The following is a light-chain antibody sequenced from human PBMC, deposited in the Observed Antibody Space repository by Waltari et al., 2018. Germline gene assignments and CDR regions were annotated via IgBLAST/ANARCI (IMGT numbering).Light chain of an antibody. V-gene: IGLV2-23*01. CDR2: ADS. CDR3: CSYAGSSTVK. J-gene: IGLJ2*01. CDR1: SSDVGSYKL. Sequence: QSALTQPPSASGSPGQSITISCTGTSSDVGSYKLVSWYQQHPGKAPRLMIYADSNRPSGSSNRFSGSKSGNTASLTISGLQAEDEAAYYCCSYAGSSTVKFGEGTYLTVL.